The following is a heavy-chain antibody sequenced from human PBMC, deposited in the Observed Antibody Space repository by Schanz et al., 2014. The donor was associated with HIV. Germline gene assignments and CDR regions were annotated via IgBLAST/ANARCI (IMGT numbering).Heavy chain of an antibody. CDR2: ISGSSIT. Sequence: EVQLVETGGGLIQPGGSLRLSCAVSGFTISSNYMSWVRQAPGKGLEWVSAISGSSITYSADSVKGRFTISRDNSKNTLYLQMNSLRAEDTAVYYCAKDRITGTTGVPYYYYGMDVWGQGTTVTVSS. CDR3: AKDRITGTTGVPYYYYGMDV. J-gene: IGHJ6*02. CDR1: GFTISSNY. V-gene: IGHV3-53*05. D-gene: IGHD1-7*01.